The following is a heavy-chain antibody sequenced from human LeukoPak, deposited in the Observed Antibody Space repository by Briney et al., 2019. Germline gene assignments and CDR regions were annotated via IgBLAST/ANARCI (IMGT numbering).Heavy chain of an antibody. CDR3: AKRGLRGAYYFDY. CDR2: IKGDGDEK. CDR1: GFTFGTYW. D-gene: IGHD3-10*01. V-gene: IGHV3-7*03. Sequence: GGSLRLSCAASGFTFGTYWMSWVRQAPGKGLEWVANIKGDGDEKFYLNSVKGRFTISRDNAKSSLYLQMNTLRAEDTAVYYCAKRGLRGAYYFDYWGQGTLVTVSS. J-gene: IGHJ4*02.